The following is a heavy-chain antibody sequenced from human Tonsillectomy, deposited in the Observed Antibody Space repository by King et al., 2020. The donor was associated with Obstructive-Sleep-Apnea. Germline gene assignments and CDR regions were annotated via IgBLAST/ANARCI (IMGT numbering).Heavy chain of an antibody. Sequence: VQLVESGGGLVEPGESLRISCAASAFTFVRYWMSWVRQAPGKGLEWVANINEDGSEKHYMDSVEGRFTISRDNVKSSLYLEMNNLRPEDTAVYYCVRIVAGRSGFYFDYWGQGTRVIASS. CDR3: VRIVAGRSGFYFDY. D-gene: IGHD6-6*01. V-gene: IGHV3-7*03. CDR1: AFTFVRYW. CDR2: INEDGSEK. J-gene: IGHJ4*02.